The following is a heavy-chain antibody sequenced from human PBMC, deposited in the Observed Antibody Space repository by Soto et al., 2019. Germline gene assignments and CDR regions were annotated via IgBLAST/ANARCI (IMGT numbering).Heavy chain of an antibody. J-gene: IGHJ4*02. V-gene: IGHV4-59*01. Sequence: PSETRSLTCTVSGGSISSYYWSWIRQPPGKGLEWIGYIYYSGSTNYNPSLKSRVTISVDTSKNQFSLKLSSVTAADTAVYYCARGRTPDYGDYVDFDYWGQGTLVTVS. CDR2: IYYSGST. CDR3: ARGRTPDYGDYVDFDY. CDR1: GGSISSYY. D-gene: IGHD4-17*01.